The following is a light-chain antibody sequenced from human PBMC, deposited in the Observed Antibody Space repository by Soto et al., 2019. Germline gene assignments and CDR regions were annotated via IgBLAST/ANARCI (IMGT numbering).Light chain of an antibody. CDR3: QTWGTGIRV. CDR1: SGHSRYS. V-gene: IGLV4-69*01. CDR2: LNSDGSH. Sequence: QPVLTQSPSASASLGASVKLTCTLSSGHSRYSIAWHQQQPEKGPRYLMSLNSDGSHSKGDGIPDRFSGSSSGTERYLTISNLQSEDEADYYCQTWGTGIRVFGGGTKLTVL. J-gene: IGLJ2*01.